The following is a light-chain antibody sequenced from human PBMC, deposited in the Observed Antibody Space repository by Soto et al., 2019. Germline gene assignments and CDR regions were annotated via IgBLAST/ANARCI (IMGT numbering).Light chain of an antibody. V-gene: IGKV3-15*01. J-gene: IGKJ1*01. CDR1: QTINNN. Sequence: ETVMTQSPATLSVSPGEGATLSCRASQTINNNLAWYQQKPGQAPRLLIYGASRRATGVPARFSGGGSGKEFTLTISSLQSEDFAVYYCQHYNNGPRFGQGTKVDVK. CDR2: GAS. CDR3: QHYNNGPR.